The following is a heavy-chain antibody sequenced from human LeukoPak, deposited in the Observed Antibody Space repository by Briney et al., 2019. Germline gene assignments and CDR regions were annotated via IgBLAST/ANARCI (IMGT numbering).Heavy chain of an antibody. CDR2: IFFSGHS. V-gene: IGHV4-59*13. CDR1: GGFSSRFY. Sequence: SETLSLTCTVSGGFSSRFYWSWVRQSPGKGLEWIGNIFFSGHSNYNPSLTGRVTISPDTSKSQFSLKMTSVTAADTALYYCARIDPLGYFDQWGQGTLVTVSS. D-gene: IGHD3-10*01. CDR3: ARIDPLGYFDQ. J-gene: IGHJ4*02.